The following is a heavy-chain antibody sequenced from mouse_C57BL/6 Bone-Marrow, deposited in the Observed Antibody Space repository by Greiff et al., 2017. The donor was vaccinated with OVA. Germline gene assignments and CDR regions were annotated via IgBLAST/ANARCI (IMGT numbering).Heavy chain of an antibody. Sequence: QVQLQQPGAELVKPGASVKMSCKASGYTFTSYWITWVKQRPGQGLEWIGDIYPGSGSTNYNEKFKSKATLTVDTSSSTAYMQLSSLTSEDSAVYYCARGNYDYDVPYFDYWGQGTTLTVSS. J-gene: IGHJ2*01. CDR3: ARGNYDYDVPYFDY. D-gene: IGHD2-4*01. V-gene: IGHV1-55*01. CDR2: IYPGSGST. CDR1: GYTFTSYW.